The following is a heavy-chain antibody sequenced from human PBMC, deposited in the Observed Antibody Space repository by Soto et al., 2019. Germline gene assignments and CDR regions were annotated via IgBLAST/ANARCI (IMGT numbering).Heavy chain of an antibody. CDR1: GYTFTGYY. J-gene: IGHJ4*02. D-gene: IGHD6-13*01. V-gene: IGHV1-2*04. CDR2: INPNSGGT. CDR3: ARGAAAARHHFDY. Sequence: ASVKVSCKASGYTFTGYYMHWVRQAPGQGLEWMGWINPNSGGTNYAQKFQGWVTMTRDTSISTAHMELSRLRSDDTAVYYCARGAAAARHHFDYWGQGTLVTVSS.